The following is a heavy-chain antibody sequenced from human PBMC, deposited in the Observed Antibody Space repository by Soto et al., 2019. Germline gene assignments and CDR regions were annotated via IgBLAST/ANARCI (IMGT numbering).Heavy chain of an antibody. Sequence: PSETLSLTCTVPGGSFNNYYWSWIRQSPGKGLEWVGYIYYTGSTNYNPSLKSRVTISLDTSKNQFSLKLSSVTAADTAVYYCARSRGYSYVLVYWGQGTLVTVSS. J-gene: IGHJ4*02. CDR1: GGSFNNYY. CDR3: ARSRGYSYVLVY. CDR2: IYYTGST. D-gene: IGHD5-18*01. V-gene: IGHV4-59*08.